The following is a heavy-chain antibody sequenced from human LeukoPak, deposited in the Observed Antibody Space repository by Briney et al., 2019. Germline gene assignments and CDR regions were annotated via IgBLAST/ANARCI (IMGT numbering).Heavy chain of an antibody. CDR3: ARMVRGVSVAFDI. CDR1: GGTFSSYA. D-gene: IGHD3-10*01. CDR2: IIPIFGTA. Sequence: SVKLSCKASGGTFSSYAISWVRQAPGQGLEWMGGIIPIFGTANYAQKFQGRVTITADESTSTAYMELSSLRSEDTAVYYCARMVRGVSVAFDIWGQGTMVTVSS. V-gene: IGHV1-69*13. J-gene: IGHJ3*02.